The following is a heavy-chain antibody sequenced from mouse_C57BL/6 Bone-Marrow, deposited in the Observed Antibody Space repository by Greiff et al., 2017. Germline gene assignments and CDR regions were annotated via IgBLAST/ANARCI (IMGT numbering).Heavy chain of an antibody. Sequence: QVQLQQSGAELAKPGASVKLSCKASGYTFTSYWMHWVKQRPGQGLEWIGYINPSSGYTKYNQKFKGKAPLTADKSSSTAYMQRSSLTYEDSAVYYCARPYALFYFDYWGQGTTLTVSS. D-gene: IGHD1-1*01. V-gene: IGHV1-7*01. CDR1: GYTFTSYW. CDR2: INPSSGYT. J-gene: IGHJ2*01. CDR3: ARPYALFYFDY.